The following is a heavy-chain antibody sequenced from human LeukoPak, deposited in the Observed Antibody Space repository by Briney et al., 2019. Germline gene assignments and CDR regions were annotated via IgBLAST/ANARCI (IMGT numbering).Heavy chain of an antibody. CDR3: ARGIAVADTGFFDY. J-gene: IGHJ4*02. CDR1: GFPVSSNY. Sequence: GGSLRLSCAASGFPVSSNYMSWVRQAPGKGLEWVSLISGGDSTYYADSVKGRFTISRDNSKNTLYLQMNSLRVEDTAVYYCARGIAVADTGFFDYWGQGALVTVSS. D-gene: IGHD6-19*01. V-gene: IGHV3-66*01. CDR2: ISGGDST.